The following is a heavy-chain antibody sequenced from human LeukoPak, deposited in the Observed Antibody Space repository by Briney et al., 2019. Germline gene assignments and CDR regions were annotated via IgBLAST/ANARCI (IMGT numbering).Heavy chain of an antibody. CDR1: GFTLRHYV. CDR3: ARAAYNWI. D-gene: IGHD1-20*01. J-gene: IGHJ4*02. V-gene: IGHV3-11*01. CDR2: IDPSGTTL. Sequence: GGSLRLSCAASGFTLRHYVMSWVRQAPGKGLEWVSYIDPSGTTLYYADSVKGRFIISRDNGKNSLYLQLRSLKDEDTAVYFCARAAYNWIWGQGTLVTVSS.